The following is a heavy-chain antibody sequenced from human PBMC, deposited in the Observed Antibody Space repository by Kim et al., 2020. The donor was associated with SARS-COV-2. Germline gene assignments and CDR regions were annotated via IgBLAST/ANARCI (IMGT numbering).Heavy chain of an antibody. V-gene: IGHV3-49*03. D-gene: IGHD2-15*01. J-gene: IGHJ6*02. Sequence: GGSLRLSCTASGFTFGDYAMSWFRQAPGKGLEWVGFIRSKAYGGTTEYAASVKGRFTISRDDSKSIAYLQMNSLKTEDTAVYYCTRDLIGYCSGGSCLPYGMDVWGQGTTVTVSS. CDR3: TRDLIGYCSGGSCLPYGMDV. CDR2: IRSKAYGGTT. CDR1: GFTFGDYA.